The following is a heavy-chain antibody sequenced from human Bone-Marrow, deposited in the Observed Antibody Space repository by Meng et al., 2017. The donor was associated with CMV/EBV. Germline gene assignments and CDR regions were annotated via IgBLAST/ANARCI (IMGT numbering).Heavy chain of an antibody. CDR3: ARTLSSYSSSYYYYYGMDV. CDR2: IYSGGST. J-gene: IGHJ6*02. CDR1: GFTVSSNY. D-gene: IGHD6-6*01. V-gene: IGHV3-53*01. Sequence: GGSLRLSCAASGFTVSSNYMSWVRQAPGKGLEWVSVIYSGGSTYYADSVKGRFTISRDNSKNTLYLQMNSLRAEDTAVYYCARTLSSYSSSYYYYYGMDVWGQGTTVTVSS.